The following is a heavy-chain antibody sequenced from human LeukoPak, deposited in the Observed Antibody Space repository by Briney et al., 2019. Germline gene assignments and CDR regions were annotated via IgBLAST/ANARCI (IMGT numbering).Heavy chain of an antibody. CDR1: GGSFSGYY. CDR2: INHSGGT. Sequence: PSETLSLTCAVYGGSFSGYYWSWIRQPPGKGLEWIGEINHSGGTNYNPSLKSRVTISVDTSKNQFSLKLSSVTAADTAVYYCSGGSSRAYWFDPWGQGTLVTVSS. CDR3: SGGSSRAYWFDP. V-gene: IGHV4-34*01. D-gene: IGHD6-6*01. J-gene: IGHJ5*02.